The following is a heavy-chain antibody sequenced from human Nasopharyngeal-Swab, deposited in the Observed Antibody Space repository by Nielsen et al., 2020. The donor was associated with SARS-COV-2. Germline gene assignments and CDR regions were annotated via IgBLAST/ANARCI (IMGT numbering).Heavy chain of an antibody. D-gene: IGHD3-9*01. CDR1: GFTFSSYG. CDR3: AKEAGYYDILTGYYLSLGYGMDV. CDR2: ISYDGSNK. J-gene: IGHJ6*02. V-gene: IGHV3-30*18. Sequence: GGSLRLSCAASGFTFSSYGMHWVRQAPGKGLEWAAVISYDGSNKYYADSVKGRFTISRDNSKNTLYLQMNSLRAEDTAVYYCAKEAGYYDILTGYYLSLGYGMDVWGQGTTVTVSS.